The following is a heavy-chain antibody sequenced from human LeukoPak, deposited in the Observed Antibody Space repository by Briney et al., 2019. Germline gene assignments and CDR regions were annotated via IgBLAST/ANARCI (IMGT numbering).Heavy chain of an antibody. CDR2: IIPIFGTA. Sequence: GASVKDSCKASGGTFSSYAISWVRQAPGQGLEWMGGIIPIFGTANYAQKFQGRVTITADESTSTAYMELSSLRSEDTAVYYCARFPYYDSSPGYFQHWGQGTLVTVSS. CDR3: ARFPYYDSSPGYFQH. CDR1: GGTFSSYA. D-gene: IGHD3-22*01. J-gene: IGHJ1*01. V-gene: IGHV1-69*13.